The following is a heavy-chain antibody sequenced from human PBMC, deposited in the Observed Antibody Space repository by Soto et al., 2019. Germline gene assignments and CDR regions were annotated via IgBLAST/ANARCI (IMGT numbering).Heavy chain of an antibody. Sequence: VSVKVSCKASGYTFTSYAMHWVRQAPGQRLEWMGWINAGNGNTKYSQKFQGRVTITRDTSASTAYMELSSLRSEDTAVYYCARDILNYDFWSGPIDGDFDYWGQGTLVTVSS. D-gene: IGHD3-3*01. J-gene: IGHJ4*02. CDR1: GYTFTSYA. V-gene: IGHV1-3*01. CDR2: INAGNGNT. CDR3: ARDILNYDFWSGPIDGDFDY.